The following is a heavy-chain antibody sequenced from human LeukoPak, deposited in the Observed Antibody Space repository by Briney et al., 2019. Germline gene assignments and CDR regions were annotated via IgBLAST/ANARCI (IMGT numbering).Heavy chain of an antibody. CDR1: GYTFTGYY. Sequence: ASVKVSCKASGYTFTGYYMHWVGQAPGQGLEWMGWINPNSGGTNYAQKFQGRVTMTRDTSISTAYMELSRLRAEDMALYYCAKDLHCSSTSCYDEGEQVGAFDIWGQGTMVTVSS. CDR2: INPNSGGT. V-gene: IGHV1-2*02. D-gene: IGHD2-2*01. CDR3: AKDLHCSSTSCYDEGEQVGAFDI. J-gene: IGHJ3*02.